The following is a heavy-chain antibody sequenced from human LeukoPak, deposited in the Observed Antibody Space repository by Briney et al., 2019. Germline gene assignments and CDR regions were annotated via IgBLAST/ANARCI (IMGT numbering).Heavy chain of an antibody. J-gene: IGHJ3*02. CDR3: ARYIVVVPAAMRTDAFDI. CDR1: GYSISSGYY. Sequence: SETLSLTCTVSGYSISSGYYWGWIRQPPGKGLEWIGSIYHSGSTYYNPSLKSRVTISVDTSKNQFSLKLSSVTAADTAVYYCARYIVVVPAAMRTDAFDIWGQGTMVTVSS. D-gene: IGHD2-2*01. V-gene: IGHV4-38-2*02. CDR2: IYHSGST.